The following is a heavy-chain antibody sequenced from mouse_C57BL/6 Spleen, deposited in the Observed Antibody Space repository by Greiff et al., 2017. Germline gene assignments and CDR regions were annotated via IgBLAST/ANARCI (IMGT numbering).Heavy chain of an antibody. CDR2: IWGVGST. J-gene: IGHJ4*01. CDR3: ARRGYYGSSYDYAMDY. CDR1: GFSLTSYG. Sequence: VQLQQSGPGLVAPSPSLSITCTVSGFSLTSYGVDWVRQSPGKGLEWLGVIWGVGSTNYNSALKSRLSISKDNSKSQVFLKMNSLQTDDTAMYYCARRGYYGSSYDYAMDYWGQGTSVTVSS. D-gene: IGHD1-1*01. V-gene: IGHV2-6*01.